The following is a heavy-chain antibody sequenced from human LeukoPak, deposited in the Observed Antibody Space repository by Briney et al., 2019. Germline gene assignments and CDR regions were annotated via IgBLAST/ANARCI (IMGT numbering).Heavy chain of an antibody. D-gene: IGHD3-22*01. V-gene: IGHV1-18*01. CDR2: ISASNGNT. J-gene: IGHJ5*01. Sequence: RASVKVSCKASGGTFSRYAISWVRQAPGQGLEWMGWISASNGNTNYAQKLQGRVTMTTDTSTSTAYMELRSLRSDDTAVYYCARTAVTMIEPWGQGTLVTVSS. CDR1: GGTFSRYA. CDR3: ARTAVTMIEP.